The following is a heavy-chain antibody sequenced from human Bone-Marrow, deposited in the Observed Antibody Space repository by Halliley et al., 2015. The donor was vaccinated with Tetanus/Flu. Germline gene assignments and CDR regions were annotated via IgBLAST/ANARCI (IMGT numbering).Heavy chain of an antibody. D-gene: IGHD3-10*01. CDR2: INTDGTTT. J-gene: IGHJ6*02. Sequence: SLRLSCVASGFTVTSHWIHWVRRSPGKGLEWVSRINTDGTTTSYADSVIGRFTISRDIAKNTCFLEMTSLRVEDSAVYYCTRKAAPVFGPPKFKGLDVWGQGTSVTVSS. CDR3: TRKAAPVFGPPKFKGLDV. CDR1: GFTVTSHW. V-gene: IGHV3-74*01.